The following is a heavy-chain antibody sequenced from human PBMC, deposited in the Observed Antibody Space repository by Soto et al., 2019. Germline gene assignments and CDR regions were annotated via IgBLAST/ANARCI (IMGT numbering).Heavy chain of an antibody. Sequence: GGSLRLSCAASGFTFSSYAMSWVRQAPGKGLEWVSAISGSGGSTYYADSVKGRFTISRDNSKNTLYLQMNSLRAEDTAVYYCAKDPYCGGDCYSFLSSSFDYWGQGTLVTVSS. CDR2: ISGSGGST. J-gene: IGHJ4*02. D-gene: IGHD2-21*02. CDR1: GFTFSSYA. CDR3: AKDPYCGGDCYSFLSSSFDY. V-gene: IGHV3-23*01.